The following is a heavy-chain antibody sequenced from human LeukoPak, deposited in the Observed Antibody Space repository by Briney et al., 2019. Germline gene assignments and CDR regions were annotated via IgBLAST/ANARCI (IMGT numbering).Heavy chain of an antibody. CDR1: GYSFTSYW. V-gene: IGHV5-51*01. Sequence: GESLKISCNGSGYSFTSYWIGWVRQMPGKGLEWMGIIHLQDSDTTYSPSFRGQVTISADKSSSFAYLQFNSLKASDTAIYYCARPRAFGRDASNVWGQGTMVTVSS. J-gene: IGHJ3*01. CDR2: IHLQDSDT. CDR3: ARPRAFGRDASNV. D-gene: IGHD3-3*01.